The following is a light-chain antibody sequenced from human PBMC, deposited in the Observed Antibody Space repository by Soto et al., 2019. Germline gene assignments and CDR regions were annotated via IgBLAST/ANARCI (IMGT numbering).Light chain of an antibody. CDR3: QQYGSSPYT. CDR1: QSVSSSY. CDR2: GAS. J-gene: IGKJ2*01. Sequence: EIVLTQSPGTLPLSPGERATLSCRASQSVSSSYLAWYQQKPGQAPRLLIYGASSRATGIPDRFSGSGSGTDFTLTISRLEPADFAVYYCQQYGSSPYTFGQGTKLEIK. V-gene: IGKV3-20*01.